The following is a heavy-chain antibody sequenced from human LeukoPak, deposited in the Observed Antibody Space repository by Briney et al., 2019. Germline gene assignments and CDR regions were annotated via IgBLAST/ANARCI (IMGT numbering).Heavy chain of an antibody. V-gene: IGHV3-23*01. CDR3: AKEAGYYDSSGYYGSVDY. J-gene: IGHJ4*02. CDR1: GFTFSSYA. D-gene: IGHD3-22*01. Sequence: GGSLRLSCAASGFTFSSYAMSWVRQAPGKGLEWVSAISGSGGSTYYADSVKGRFTISRDNSKNTLYLQMNSLRAEDTAVYYCAKEAGYYDSSGYYGSVDYWGQGTLVTVSS. CDR2: ISGSGGST.